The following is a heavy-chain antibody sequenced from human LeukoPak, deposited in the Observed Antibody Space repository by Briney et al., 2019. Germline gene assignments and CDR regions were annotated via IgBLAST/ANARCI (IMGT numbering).Heavy chain of an antibody. CDR3: ARGTPVAGNEYFQH. Sequence: PSETLSLTCSVSGGSLSGSRFHWGWVRQSPGKGLEWLGSLYSGRSTYQNPSLSSRVTISEDTSKNQFSLKLTSVTAADTAVYYCARGTPVAGNEYFQHWGQGSLVIVSS. J-gene: IGHJ1*01. D-gene: IGHD6-19*01. V-gene: IGHV4-39*07. CDR1: GGSLSGSRFH. CDR2: LYSGRST.